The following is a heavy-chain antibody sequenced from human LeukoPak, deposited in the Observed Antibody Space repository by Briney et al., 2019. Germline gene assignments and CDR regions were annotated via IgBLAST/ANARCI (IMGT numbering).Heavy chain of an antibody. CDR2: ISGSDDNT. V-gene: IGHV3-23*01. CDR3: AKGTGTTFRFRTYSYFYHMDV. D-gene: IGHD1-7*01. J-gene: IGHJ6*03. Sequence: GGSLRLSCAASGFTFSSYAMNWVRQAPGKGLEWVSSISGSDDNTYYADSVKGRFTISGDNSKNTLYLQMNSLRAEDTAVYYCAKGTGTTFRFRTYSYFYHMDVWGKGTTVTVSS. CDR1: GFTFSSYA.